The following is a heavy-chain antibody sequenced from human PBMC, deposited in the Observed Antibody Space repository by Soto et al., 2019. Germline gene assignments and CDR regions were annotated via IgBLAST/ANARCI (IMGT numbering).Heavy chain of an antibody. CDR1: GFTFSSYA. CDR3: ARGRRNHYDILTGYYGNNWFDP. D-gene: IGHD3-9*01. CDR2: ISYDGSNK. V-gene: IGHV3-30-3*01. J-gene: IGHJ5*02. Sequence: GGSLRLSCAASGFTFSSYAMHWVRQAPGKGLEWVAVISYDGSNKYYADSVKGRFTISRDNSKNTLYLQMNSLRAEDTAVYYCARGRRNHYDILTGYYGNNWFDPWGQGTLVTVSS.